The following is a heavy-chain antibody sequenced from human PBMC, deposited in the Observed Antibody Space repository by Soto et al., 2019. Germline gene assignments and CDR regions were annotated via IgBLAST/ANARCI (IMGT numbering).Heavy chain of an antibody. CDR3: ARDNNDFWSLYPLAFDY. D-gene: IGHD3-3*01. CDR1: GGSLSKYY. V-gene: IGHV4-4*07. J-gene: IGHJ4*02. CDR2: ISTSGHV. Sequence: SETLSLTCSVSGGSLSKYYWSWIRQPAGKGLEWIGRISTSGHVVSKVSLRSRLTMSVDMSNNHFSLKLTSVTAADTAVYYCARDNNDFWSLYPLAFDYWGQGALVTVSS.